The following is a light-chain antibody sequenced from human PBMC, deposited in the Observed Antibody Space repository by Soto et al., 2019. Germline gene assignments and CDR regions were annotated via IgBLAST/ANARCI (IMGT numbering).Light chain of an antibody. V-gene: IGLV2-14*01. Sequence: QSALAQPSSVSGSPGQSITISCTGTSTDVGGYNYVSWYQHHSGKAPKLLIYEVTNRPSGISDRFSGSKSVNTASLTISGLQAEDEADYFCCSYAGGSNVFGAGTKVTVL. CDR1: STDVGGYNY. CDR3: CSYAGGSNV. CDR2: EVT. J-gene: IGLJ1*01.